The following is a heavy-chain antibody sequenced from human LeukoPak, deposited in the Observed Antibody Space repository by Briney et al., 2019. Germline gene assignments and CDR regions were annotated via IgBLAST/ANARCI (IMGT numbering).Heavy chain of an antibody. Sequence: GGSLRLSCAASGFTFSSYGMHWVRQAPGKGLEWVAVISYDGSNKYYADSVKGRFTISRDNSKNTLYLQMNSLRAEDTAVYYCAKDVDDSFCGGYCSVYWGQGTLVTVSS. CDR1: GFTFSSYG. V-gene: IGHV3-30*18. CDR2: ISYDGSNK. CDR3: AKDVDDSFCGGYCSVY. D-gene: IGHD2-21*02. J-gene: IGHJ4*02.